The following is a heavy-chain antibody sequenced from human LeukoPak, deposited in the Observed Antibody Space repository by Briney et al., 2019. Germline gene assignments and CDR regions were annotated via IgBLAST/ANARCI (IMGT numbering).Heavy chain of an antibody. Sequence: GGSLRPSCAASGFTFSGYWMSWVRQAPGKGLEWVALIKSDGSEKYYVDSVKGRFTISRDNAKNSLYLPMNSLRAEDTAVYYCARNSRYSFDIWGQGTVVTVSS. CDR1: GFTFSGYW. CDR2: IKSDGSEK. CDR3: ARNSRYSFDI. J-gene: IGHJ3*02. V-gene: IGHV3-7*04. D-gene: IGHD4-11*01.